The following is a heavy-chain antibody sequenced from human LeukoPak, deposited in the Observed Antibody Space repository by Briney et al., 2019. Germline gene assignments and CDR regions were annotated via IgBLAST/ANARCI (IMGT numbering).Heavy chain of an antibody. CDR1: GFTVSSNY. CDR2: MYSGGSA. J-gene: IGHJ4*02. D-gene: IGHD2-2*01. V-gene: IGHV3-53*01. CDR3: ARAIQSQLLKGYFDY. Sequence: GGSLRLSCAVSGFTVSSNYMSWVRQAPGKGLEWVSVMYSGGSAYYADSLKGRFTISRDNSKNTMYIQMNSLTAEDTAVYFCARAIQSQLLKGYFDYWGQGTLVTVSS.